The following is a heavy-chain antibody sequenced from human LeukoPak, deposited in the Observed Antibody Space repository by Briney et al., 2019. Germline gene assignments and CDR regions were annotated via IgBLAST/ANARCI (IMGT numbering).Heavy chain of an antibody. CDR1: GFTFSSYA. J-gene: IGHJ6*03. Sequence: PGGSLRLSCAASGFTFSSYAMSWVRQAPGKGLEWVSAISGSGGSTYYADSVKGRFTISRDNSKNTLYLQMNSLRAEDTAVYYCARDQMGGSGSYLDYYYYFYMDVWGKGTTVTVSS. CDR3: ARDQMGGSGSYLDYYYYFYMDV. D-gene: IGHD3-10*01. CDR2: ISGSGGST. V-gene: IGHV3-23*01.